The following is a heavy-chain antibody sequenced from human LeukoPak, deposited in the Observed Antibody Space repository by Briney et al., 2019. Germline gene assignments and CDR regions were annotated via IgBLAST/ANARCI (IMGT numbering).Heavy chain of an antibody. V-gene: IGHV1-8*01. D-gene: IGHD3-22*01. CDR3: AKCYYYDSSAITD. J-gene: IGHJ4*02. CDR1: GYTFTSYD. CDR2: MDPNSGNT. Sequence: GASVKVSCKASGYTFTSYDINWVRQATGQGLEWMGWMDPNSGNTGYAQKFQGRVTMTRNTSISTAYMELSSLRSEDTAVYYCAKCYYYDSSAITDWGQGTLVTVSS.